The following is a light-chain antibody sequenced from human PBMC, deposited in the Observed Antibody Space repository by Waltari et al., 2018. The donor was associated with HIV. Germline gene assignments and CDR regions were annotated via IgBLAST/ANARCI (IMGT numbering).Light chain of an antibody. CDR2: GAS. V-gene: IGKV1-8*01. CDR3: QQYYTYPWT. J-gene: IGKJ1*01. Sequence: AIRMTQSPSSFSASTGDRVRITCRASQGISTYLAWYHQKPGQAPKLLIYGASTLQSAVPSRFSGSGSGTDFTLTISCLQSEDFTTYFCQQYYTYPWTFGQGTKVEIK. CDR1: QGISTY.